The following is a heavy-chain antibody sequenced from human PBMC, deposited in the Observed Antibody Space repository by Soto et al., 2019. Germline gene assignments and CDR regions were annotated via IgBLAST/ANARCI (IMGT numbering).Heavy chain of an antibody. V-gene: IGHV4-61*01. D-gene: IGHD3-10*01. CDR1: GGSISSCSYC. CDR2: IYYRGST. J-gene: IGHJ6*02. Sequence: SETLCLTYTVPGGSISSCSYCWVRLPQPQGKGLEWIGYIYYRGSTNYNPSLKSRVTISVDTSKNQFSLKLSSVTAADTAVYYCARENMVRGALAYYYYYGMDVWGQGTTVTVSS. CDR3: ARENMVRGALAYYYYYGMDV.